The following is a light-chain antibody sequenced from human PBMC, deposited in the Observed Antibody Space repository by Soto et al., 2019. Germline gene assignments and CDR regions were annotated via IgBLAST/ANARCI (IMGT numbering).Light chain of an antibody. Sequence: DIQMTQSPSTLSASVGARVTITCRASQSISSWLAWYQQKPGKAPKLPIYKASSLESGVPSRFSCSGSGTEFTLTISSLQPDDFATYYCQQYYSYSTFGQGTKVEIK. J-gene: IGKJ1*01. CDR1: QSISSW. CDR3: QQYYSYST. V-gene: IGKV1-5*03. CDR2: KAS.